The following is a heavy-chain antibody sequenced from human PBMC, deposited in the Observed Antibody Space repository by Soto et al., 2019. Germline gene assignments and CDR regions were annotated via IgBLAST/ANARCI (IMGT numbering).Heavy chain of an antibody. D-gene: IGHD1-7*01. CDR1: GGSINSYNW. CDR3: ASRDPGTSVDY. Sequence: PSETLSLTCAVSGGSINSYNWWSWVRQPPGKGLEWIGEIDLGGTINYNPSLKSRVTISLDKSENQFSLKVTSLTAADTAVYYCASRDPGTSVDYWGQGTLVTVSS. CDR2: IDLGGTI. J-gene: IGHJ4*02. V-gene: IGHV4-4*02.